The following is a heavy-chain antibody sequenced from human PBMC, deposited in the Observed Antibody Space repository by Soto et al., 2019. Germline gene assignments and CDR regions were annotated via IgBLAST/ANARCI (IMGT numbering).Heavy chain of an antibody. CDR2: INPSGGST. J-gene: IGHJ5*02. CDR3: ARGTAYDYIWGSYRYTGKGDWFDP. Sequence: ASVKVSCKASGYTFTSYYMHWVRQAPGQGLEWMGIINPSGGSTSYAQKFQGRVTMTRDTSTSTVYMELSSLRSEDTAVYYCARGTAYDYIWGSYRYTGKGDWFDPWGQGTLVTVSS. V-gene: IGHV1-46*03. D-gene: IGHD3-16*02. CDR1: GYTFTSYY.